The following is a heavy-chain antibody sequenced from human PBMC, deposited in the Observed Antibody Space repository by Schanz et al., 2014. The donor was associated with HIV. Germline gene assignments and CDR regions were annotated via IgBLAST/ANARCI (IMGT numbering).Heavy chain of an antibody. D-gene: IGHD4-17*01. V-gene: IGHV3-23*01. Sequence: EVQLLESGGGLVQPGESLRLSCAASGFTFSSYAMSWVRQAPGKGLEWVSAISGSGGKTYYADSVKGRFTISRDNSRNTLYLQMNTLRAEDTAVYYCAKGYGDYYWYFDLWGRGTLVTVSS. J-gene: IGHJ2*01. CDR2: ISGSGGKT. CDR1: GFTFSSYA. CDR3: AKGYGDYYWYFDL.